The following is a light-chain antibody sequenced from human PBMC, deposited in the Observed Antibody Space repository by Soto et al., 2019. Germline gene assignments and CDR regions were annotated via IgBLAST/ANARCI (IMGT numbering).Light chain of an antibody. CDR2: TNN. CDR1: SSNIGSYP. J-gene: IGLJ2*01. Sequence: QSVLTQPPSASGTPGQRVTISCSGSSSNIGSYPVNWYQQLPGTAPKLLLFTNNQRPSGVPDRFSGSKSGTSASLAISGLQSADETDYYCATWDDSLNGPVFGGGTKLTVL. V-gene: IGLV1-44*01. CDR3: ATWDDSLNGPV.